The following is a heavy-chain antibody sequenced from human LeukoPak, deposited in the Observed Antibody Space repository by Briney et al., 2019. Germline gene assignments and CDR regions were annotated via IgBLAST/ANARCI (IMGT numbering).Heavy chain of an antibody. Sequence: GGSLRLSCAASGFSFSTFGMYWVRQGPGKGLEWVAFIRYDGNDKYYGDSAKDRFTISRDNSKNTLYLQMNSLTTDDTGVYYCAKDSQLDVGSDYYYYFYMDVWGRGTTVTVSS. CDR2: IRYDGNDK. V-gene: IGHV3-30*02. J-gene: IGHJ6*03. CDR1: GFSFSTFG. D-gene: IGHD1-1*01. CDR3: AKDSQLDVGSDYYYYFYMDV.